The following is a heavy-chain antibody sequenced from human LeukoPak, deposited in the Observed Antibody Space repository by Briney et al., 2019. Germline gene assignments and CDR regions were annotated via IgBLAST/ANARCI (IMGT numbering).Heavy chain of an antibody. CDR3: ARGRGGYSYGYDDY. CDR1: GGSFSGYY. V-gene: IGHV4-34*01. CDR2: INHSGST. Sequence: SETLSLTCAVYGGSFSGYYWSWIRQPPGKGLEWIGEINHSGSTNYNPSLKSRVTISVDTSKNQFSLKLSSVTAADTAVYYCARGRGGYSYGYDDYWGQGTLVTVSS. D-gene: IGHD5-18*01. J-gene: IGHJ4*02.